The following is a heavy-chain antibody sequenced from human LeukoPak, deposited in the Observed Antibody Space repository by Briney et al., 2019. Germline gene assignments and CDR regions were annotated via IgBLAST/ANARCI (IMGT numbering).Heavy chain of an antibody. CDR1: GSSFSTHA. CDR2: ISYDGSDK. CDR3: AGAIGYFDY. V-gene: IGHV3-30*03. Sequence: PGGSLRLSCAASGSSFSTHAMHWVRQAPGKGLEWVGVISYDGSDKYYVDSVKGRFTISRDNSKNTPYLQMNSLRAEDTAVYYCAGAIGYFDYWGQGTLVTVSS. D-gene: IGHD2-21*01. J-gene: IGHJ4*02.